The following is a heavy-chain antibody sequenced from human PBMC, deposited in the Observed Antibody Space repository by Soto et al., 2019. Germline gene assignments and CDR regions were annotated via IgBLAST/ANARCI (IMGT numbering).Heavy chain of an antibody. V-gene: IGHV4-39*01. CDR3: ARQNYCGTSSCYGY. CDR2: IYYTGST. Sequence: PSETLSLTCTVSGGSISSTGHSWGWIRQPPGEGLEWIGIIYYTGSTYYNPSLKSRVTISVDTSRNQFSLKLSSVTAADTAVYYCARQNYCGTSSCYGYWGQGTLVTVSS. J-gene: IGHJ4*02. CDR1: GGSISSTGHS. D-gene: IGHD2-2*01.